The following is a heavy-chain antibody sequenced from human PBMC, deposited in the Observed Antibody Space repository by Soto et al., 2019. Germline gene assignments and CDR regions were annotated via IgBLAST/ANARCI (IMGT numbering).Heavy chain of an antibody. D-gene: IGHD5-18*01. CDR1: GFTFSSYS. CDR2: ISSSSSYI. Sequence: EVQLVESGGGLVKPGGSLRLSCAASGFTFSSYSMNWVRQAPGKGLEWVSSISSSSSYIYYANSVKGRFTISRDNAKNSLYRQMNRRRAEDTGVYYCARDQPGYSYGYGLGYWGQGTLVTVSS. V-gene: IGHV3-21*01. CDR3: ARDQPGYSYGYGLGY. J-gene: IGHJ4*02.